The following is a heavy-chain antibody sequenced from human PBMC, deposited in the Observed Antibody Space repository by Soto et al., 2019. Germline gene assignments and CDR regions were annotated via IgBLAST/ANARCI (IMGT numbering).Heavy chain of an antibody. Sequence: ASVKVSCKASGYTFTSYYMHWVRQAPGQGLEWMGIINPSGGSTSYAQKFQGRVTMTRDTSTSTVYMELSSLRSEDTAVYYCARDPSWYCSGGSCTEVGDYWGQRTLVTVSS. CDR3: ARDPSWYCSGGSCTEVGDY. D-gene: IGHD2-15*01. J-gene: IGHJ4*02. V-gene: IGHV1-46*01. CDR2: INPSGGST. CDR1: GYTFTSYY.